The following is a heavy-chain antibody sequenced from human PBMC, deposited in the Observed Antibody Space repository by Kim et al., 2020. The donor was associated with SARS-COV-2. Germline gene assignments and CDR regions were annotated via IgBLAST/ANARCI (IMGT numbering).Heavy chain of an antibody. CDR2: IYYSGST. Sequence: SETLSLTCTVSGGSISSYYWSWIRQPPGKGLEWIGYIYYSGSTNYNPSLKSRVTISVDTSKNQFSLKLSSVTAAATAVYYCARVNCDGSGSYTFDSWGQGTLVTVSS. J-gene: IGHJ4*02. CDR3: ARVNCDGSGSYTFDS. V-gene: IGHV4-59*13. CDR1: GGSISSYY. D-gene: IGHD3-10*01.